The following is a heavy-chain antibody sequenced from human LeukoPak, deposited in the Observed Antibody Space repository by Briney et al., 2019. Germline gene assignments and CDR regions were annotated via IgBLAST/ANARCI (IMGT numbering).Heavy chain of an antibody. V-gene: IGHV3-23*01. D-gene: IGHD5-12*01. CDR3: AKDGAWLRFDD. CDR1: GFTFSSYE. Sequence: GGSLRLSCAASGFTFSSYEMHWVRQAPGKGLEWVSAISGSGGSTYYADSVKGRFTISRDDLKSTLYLQMKILRAEDTAVYYCAKDGAWLRFDDWGQGILVTVSS. J-gene: IGHJ4*02. CDR2: ISGSGGST.